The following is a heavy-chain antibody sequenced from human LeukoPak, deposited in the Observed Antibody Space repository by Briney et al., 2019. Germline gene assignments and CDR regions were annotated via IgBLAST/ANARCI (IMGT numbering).Heavy chain of an antibody. J-gene: IGHJ3*02. CDR2: IYWDDDK. CDR1: GFSLSTSGVG. V-gene: IGHV2-5*02. Sequence: SGPTLVKPTQTLTLTCTFSGFSLSTSGVGVGWIRQPPGKALEWLALIYWDDDKRYSPSLKSRLTITKDTSKNQVVLTMTNMDPVDTATYYCAHGRYSDWFHDAFDIWGQGTMVTVSS. CDR3: AHGRYSDWFHDAFDI. D-gene: IGHD3-9*01.